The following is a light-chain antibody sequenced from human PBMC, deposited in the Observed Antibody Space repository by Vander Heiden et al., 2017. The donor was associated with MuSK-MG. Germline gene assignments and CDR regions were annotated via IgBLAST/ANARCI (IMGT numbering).Light chain of an antibody. Sequence: DIQMTQSPSSLSASVGDRVTITCRASQSINSYLNWYQQKPGKAPKVLIYDASILQSGVPSRFRGSGSGTDFTLTISSLQPEDFATYLCQQSDSTPITFGQGTRLEIK. V-gene: IGKV1-39*01. CDR1: QSINSY. CDR2: DAS. CDR3: QQSDSTPIT. J-gene: IGKJ5*01.